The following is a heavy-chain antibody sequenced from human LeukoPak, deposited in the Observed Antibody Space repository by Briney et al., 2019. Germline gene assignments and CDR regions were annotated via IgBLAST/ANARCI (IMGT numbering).Heavy chain of an antibody. V-gene: IGHV4-59*08. CDR3: ARHPHYYFDNTAR. CDR2: IYYSGST. J-gene: IGHJ4*02. Sequence: PSETLSLTCTVSGGSIISYYWSWIRQPPGKGLEWIGYIYYSGSTKYNPSLKSRVAISVDTSKNQLSLRLSSVTAADTAVYYCARHPHYYFDNTARWGQGTLVTVSS. CDR1: GGSIISYY. D-gene: IGHD3-22*01.